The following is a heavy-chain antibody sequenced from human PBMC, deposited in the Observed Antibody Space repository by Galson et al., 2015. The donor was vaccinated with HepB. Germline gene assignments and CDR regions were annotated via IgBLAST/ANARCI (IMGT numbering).Heavy chain of an antibody. CDR1: EGTFTSSA. CDR3: ATDASGWLDP. V-gene: IGHV1-69*13. D-gene: IGHD2-8*02. Sequence: SVKVSCKASEGTFTSSAISWVRQAPGQGLEWLGGTIPVFGITNYTQKFQGRVTITADESTSTAYMELSSLTSEDTAVYYCATDASGWLDPWGQGTLVTVSS. CDR2: TIPVFGIT. J-gene: IGHJ5*02.